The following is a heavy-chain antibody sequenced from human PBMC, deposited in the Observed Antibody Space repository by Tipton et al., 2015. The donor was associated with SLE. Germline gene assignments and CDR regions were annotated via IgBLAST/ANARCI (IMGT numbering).Heavy chain of an antibody. J-gene: IGHJ3*02. CDR1: GGSISSFY. D-gene: IGHD3-10*01. CDR2: IYSRGNT. CDR3: ARKQWFGELSAFDI. Sequence: TLSLTCTVSGGSISSFYWSWIRQPPGKGLEWVGHIYSRGNTNYNPSLKSRVTISVDTSNNQFSLKLNSVTAADTAVYYWARKQWFGELSAFDIWGQGTMVTVSS. V-gene: IGHV4-4*08.